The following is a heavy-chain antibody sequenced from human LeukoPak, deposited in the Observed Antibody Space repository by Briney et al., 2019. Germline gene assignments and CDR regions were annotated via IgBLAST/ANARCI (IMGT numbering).Heavy chain of an antibody. V-gene: IGHV4-39*01. D-gene: IGHD2-2*01. CDR3: ARRHCTSSTCYYFDY. Sequence: SETLSLTCTVSGGSISSSSYYWGWIRQPPGKGLEWIGSIYYSGSTYYNPSLKSRVTISVDTSKNQFSLKLSSVTAADTSVYYCARRHCTSSTCYYFDYWGQGTLVTVSS. J-gene: IGHJ4*02. CDR2: IYYSGST. CDR1: GGSISSSSYY.